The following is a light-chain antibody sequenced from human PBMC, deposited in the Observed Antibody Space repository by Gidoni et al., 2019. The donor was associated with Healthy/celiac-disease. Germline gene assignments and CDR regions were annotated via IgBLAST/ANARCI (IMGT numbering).Light chain of an antibody. V-gene: IGLV1-47*01. CDR1: SSNIGSNY. J-gene: IGLJ1*01. Sequence: QSVLTQPHSASGTPGQRVTISCSGSSSNIGSNYVYWYQQLPGTAPKLLIYRNNQRPSGVPVRFSGSKSGTSASLAISGLRSEDEADYYCAAWDDSLSGYVFGTGTKVTVL. CDR3: AAWDDSLSGYV. CDR2: RNN.